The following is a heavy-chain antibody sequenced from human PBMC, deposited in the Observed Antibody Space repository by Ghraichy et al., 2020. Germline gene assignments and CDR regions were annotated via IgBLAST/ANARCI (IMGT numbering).Heavy chain of an antibody. J-gene: IGHJ6*03. D-gene: IGHD4-23*01. CDR2: ISAYNGNT. Sequence: ASVKVSCKASGYTFTSYGISWVRQAPGQGLEWMGWISAYNGNTNYAQKLQGRVTMTTDTSTSTAYMELRSLRSDDTAVYYCARGGSPPAPSLRWPYPSYYYYYMDVWGKGTTVTVSS. CDR1: GYTFTSYG. CDR3: ARGGSPPAPSLRWPYPSYYYYYMDV. V-gene: IGHV1-18*04.